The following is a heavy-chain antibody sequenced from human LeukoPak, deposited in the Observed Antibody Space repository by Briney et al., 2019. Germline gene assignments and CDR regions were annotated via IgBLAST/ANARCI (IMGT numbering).Heavy chain of an antibody. D-gene: IGHD6-13*01. CDR3: ARVGRSIAAAGTGRLIDY. Sequence: KPGGSLRLSCAASGFTFSSYRMNWVRQAPGKGLEWVSSIGSSSSYIYYADSVKGRFTISRDNAKNSLYLQMNSLRAEDTAVYYCARVGRSIAAAGTGRLIDYWGQGTLVTVSS. V-gene: IGHV3-21*01. CDR2: IGSSSSYI. J-gene: IGHJ4*02. CDR1: GFTFSSYR.